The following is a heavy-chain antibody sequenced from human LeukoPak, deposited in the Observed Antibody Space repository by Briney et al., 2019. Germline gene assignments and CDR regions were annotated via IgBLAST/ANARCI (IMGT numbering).Heavy chain of an antibody. D-gene: IGHD3-16*01. CDR3: ARSMSHGGHFDY. CDR1: GYTFTSQF. Sequence: ASVKVSCKASGYTFTSQFMNWVRQAPGQGLEWMGIINPYGGSTSYAQKFQGRVTMTRDTSTSTAYMEVSSLRSEDSAVYYCARSMSHGGHFDYWGQGTLVTVSS. J-gene: IGHJ4*02. CDR2: INPYGGST. V-gene: IGHV1-46*01.